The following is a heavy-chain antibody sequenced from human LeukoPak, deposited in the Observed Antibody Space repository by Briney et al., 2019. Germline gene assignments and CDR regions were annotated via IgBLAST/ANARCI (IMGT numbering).Heavy chain of an antibody. CDR2: IYHSGST. Sequence: SQTLSLTCAVSGGSISSGGYSWSWIRQPPGKGLEWIGYIYHSGSTYYNPSLKSRVTISVDRSKNQFSLKLSSVTAADTAVYYCAREDSSGWSNYYGMDVWGQGTTVTVSS. V-gene: IGHV4-30-2*01. J-gene: IGHJ6*02. D-gene: IGHD6-19*01. CDR1: GGSISSGGYS. CDR3: AREDSSGWSNYYGMDV.